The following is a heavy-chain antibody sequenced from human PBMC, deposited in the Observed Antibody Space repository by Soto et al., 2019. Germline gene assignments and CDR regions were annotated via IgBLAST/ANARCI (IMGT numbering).Heavy chain of an antibody. CDR3: ARSSSSHAFDI. V-gene: IGHV1-2*04. J-gene: IGHJ3*02. CDR1: GYTYTGYY. D-gene: IGHD6-6*01. CDR2: INPNSGGT. Sequence: GASVKVSCKASGYTYTGYYMHWVRQAPGQGLEWMGWINPNSGGTNYAQKFQGWVTMTRDTSISTAYMELSRLRSDDTAVYYCARSSSSHAFDIWGQGTMVTVSS.